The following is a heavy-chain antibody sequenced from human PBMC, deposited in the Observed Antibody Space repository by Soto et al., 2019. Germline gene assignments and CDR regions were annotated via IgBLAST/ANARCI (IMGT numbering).Heavy chain of an antibody. V-gene: IGHV1-69*01. Sequence: QVQLVQSGAEVKKPGSSVKVSCTASGGAFRNYAVSWVRQAPGQGLEWMGAVMPTFGAGVYAQKFQGRLTIFADESTNTAYLTVSSLTFEDAAIYYWAASRGLYEAMDAWGQGTTLTVSS. CDR2: VMPTFGAG. D-gene: IGHD3-16*02. J-gene: IGHJ6*02. CDR1: GGAFRNYA. CDR3: AASRGLYEAMDA.